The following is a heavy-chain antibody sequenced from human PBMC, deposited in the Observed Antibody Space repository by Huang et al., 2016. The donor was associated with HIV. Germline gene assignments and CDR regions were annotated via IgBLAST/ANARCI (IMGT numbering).Heavy chain of an antibody. Sequence: QVQLQESGPGLVKPSETLSLTCSVSGDSISSTSFVWGWIRQPPGKGLGWVGSLHHVVRPYYNPSLQSRVTISVNSSTNQFSLKLSSVTAEDTAVYYCARSTFYYDTTGYPDYSYFYTMDVWGQGTTVTVSS. CDR3: ARSTFYYDTTGYPDYSYFYTMDV. D-gene: IGHD3-22*01. CDR2: LHHVVRP. CDR1: GDSISSTSFV. V-gene: IGHV4-39*01. J-gene: IGHJ6*02.